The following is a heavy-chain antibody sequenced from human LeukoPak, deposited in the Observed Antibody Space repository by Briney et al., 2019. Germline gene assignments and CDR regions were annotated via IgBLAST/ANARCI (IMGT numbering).Heavy chain of an antibody. Sequence: SETLSLTCTVSGGSISSNCWNWIRQPPGKGLEWIGYSCSSGSTNYNPSLMSRVTISVDTSKKQSSLRLISVTAADTAVYYCARHQHQLVTGYDYWGQGTLVTVSS. V-gene: IGHV4-59*08. CDR3: ARHQHQLVTGYDY. CDR1: GGSISSNC. CDR2: SCSSGST. J-gene: IGHJ4*02. D-gene: IGHD6-13*01.